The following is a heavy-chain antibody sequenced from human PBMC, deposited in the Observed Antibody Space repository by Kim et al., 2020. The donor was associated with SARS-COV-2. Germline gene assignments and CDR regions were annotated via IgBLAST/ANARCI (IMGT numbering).Heavy chain of an antibody. V-gene: IGHV4-31*03. CDR3: ARGGVLRYFDLDYYYYGMDV. D-gene: IGHD3-9*01. J-gene: IGHJ6*02. CDR1: GGSISSGGYY. CDR2: IYYSGST. Sequence: SETLSLTCTVSGGSISSGGYYWSWIRQHPGKGLEWIGYIYYSGSTYYNPSLKSRITISVDTSKNQFSLKLSSVTAAATAVYYCARGGVLRYFDLDYYYYGMDVWGQGTTVTVSS.